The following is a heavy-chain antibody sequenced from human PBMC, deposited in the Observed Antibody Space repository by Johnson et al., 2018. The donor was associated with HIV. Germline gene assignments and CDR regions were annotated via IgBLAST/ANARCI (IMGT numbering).Heavy chain of an antibody. CDR3: ARGIQPDAFDI. Sequence: VQLVESGGGLIQPGGSLRLSCAASGFTVSSNYMSWVRQAPGKGLEWVSVIYSGCSTYYADSVKGRFTISRDNSKNTLYVQMNSLRAEDTAVYYCARGIQPDAFDIWGQGTMVTVSS. J-gene: IGHJ3*02. D-gene: IGHD2-2*01. CDR1: GFTVSSNY. CDR2: IYSGCST. V-gene: IGHV3-53*01.